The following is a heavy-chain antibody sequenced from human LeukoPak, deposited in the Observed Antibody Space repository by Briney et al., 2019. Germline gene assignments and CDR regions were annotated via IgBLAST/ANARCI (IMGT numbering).Heavy chain of an antibody. D-gene: IGHD3-22*01. V-gene: IGHV3-48*03. CDR2: ISSRGTTI. J-gene: IGHJ4*02. CDR1: GFNFNNYE. Sequence: GGSLRLSCSASGFNFNNYEMNWVRQAPGKGLEWVSYISSRGTTIYYADSVKGRFTISRDNAKNSLFLQMNSLRAEDTAVYYCAREDYGSSGYFYWGQGTLVTVSS. CDR3: AREDYGSSGYFY.